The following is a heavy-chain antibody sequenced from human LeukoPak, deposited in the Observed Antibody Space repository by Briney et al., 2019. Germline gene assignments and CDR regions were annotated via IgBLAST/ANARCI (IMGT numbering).Heavy chain of an antibody. CDR1: GFTFSNYA. Sequence: PGGSLRLSCVGAGFTFSNYAMTWVRQAPGKGLGWVSGISGSGDRTYYADSVKGRLTISRDNSKNTLYLQMNSLTDDDSAVYYCAKDQIPVAGRQDIWDYWGQGTLVTVSS. CDR2: ISGSGDRT. D-gene: IGHD6-19*01. J-gene: IGHJ4*02. CDR3: AKDQIPVAGRQDIWDY. V-gene: IGHV3-23*01.